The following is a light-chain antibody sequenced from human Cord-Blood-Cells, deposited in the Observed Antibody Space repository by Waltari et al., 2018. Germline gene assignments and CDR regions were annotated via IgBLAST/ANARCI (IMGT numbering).Light chain of an antibody. Sequence: DIVMTQSPDSLAVYLGERATINCKSSQSVLYSSNNKNYVAWYQQKPGQPPKLLIYWASTPESGVPDRFSGSGSVTYFTLTSSSLHAEDVAVYYCQQYYSTPYTFGQGTKLEIK. CDR2: WAS. CDR3: QQYYSTPYT. J-gene: IGKJ2*01. CDR1: QSVLYSSNNKNY. V-gene: IGKV4-1*01.